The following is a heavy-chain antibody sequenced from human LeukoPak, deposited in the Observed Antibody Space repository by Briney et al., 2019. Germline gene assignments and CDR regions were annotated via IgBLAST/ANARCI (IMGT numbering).Heavy chain of an antibody. CDR2: INPNSGGT. CDR3: ARVNQWPVGLGQFDY. J-gene: IGHJ4*02. CDR1: GYTFTGYY. Sequence: ASVKVSCKASGYTFTGYYMHWVRQAPGQGLEWMGWINPNSGGTNYAQKFQGRVTMTRDTSISTAYMELSRLRSDDTAVYYCARVNQWPVGLGQFDYWGQGTLVTVSS. V-gene: IGHV1-2*02. D-gene: IGHD6-19*01.